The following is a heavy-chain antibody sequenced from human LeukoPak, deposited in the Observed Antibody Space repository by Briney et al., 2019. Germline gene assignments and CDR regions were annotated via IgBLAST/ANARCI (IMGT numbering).Heavy chain of an antibody. Sequence: GGSLRLSCAASGFTFSSYSMNWVRQAPGKGLEWVSSISSSSSYIYYADSVKGRFTISRDNAKNSLYLQMNSLRAEDTAVYYCARVVSVYSSSDIDYWGQGTLVTVSS. CDR1: GFTFSSYS. V-gene: IGHV3-21*01. D-gene: IGHD6-6*01. J-gene: IGHJ4*02. CDR2: ISSSSSYI. CDR3: ARVVSVYSSSDIDY.